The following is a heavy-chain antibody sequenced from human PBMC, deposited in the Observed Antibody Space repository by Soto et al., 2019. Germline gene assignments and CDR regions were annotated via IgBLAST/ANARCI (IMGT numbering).Heavy chain of an antibody. CDR2: INSDGSST. V-gene: IGHV3-74*01. CDR3: ARDSDFWSGYPEYYFDY. D-gene: IGHD3-3*01. J-gene: IGHJ4*02. Sequence: LRLSCAASGFTFSSYWMHWVRQAPGKGLVWVSRINSDGSSTSYADSVKGRFTISKDNAKNTLYLQMNSLRAEDTAVYYCARDSDFWSGYPEYYFDYWGQGXLVTVSS. CDR1: GFTFSSYW.